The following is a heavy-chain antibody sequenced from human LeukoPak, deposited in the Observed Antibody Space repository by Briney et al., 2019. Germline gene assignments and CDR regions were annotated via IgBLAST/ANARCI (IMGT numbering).Heavy chain of an antibody. V-gene: IGHV3-23*01. J-gene: IGHJ6*03. D-gene: IGHD1-1*01. CDR1: GFTFSSSA. CDR3: AKMNGYMDV. Sequence: SGGSLRLSCTASGFTFSSSAITWVRQAPGKGLEWVSGISGSGSGTYYAGFVKGRFTISRDNSKNTMYLEMNSLRAEDTAVYYCAKMNGYMDVWGKGTTVTVSS. CDR2: ISGSGSGT.